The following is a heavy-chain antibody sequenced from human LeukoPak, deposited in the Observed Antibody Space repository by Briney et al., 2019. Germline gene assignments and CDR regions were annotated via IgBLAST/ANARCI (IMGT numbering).Heavy chain of an antibody. D-gene: IGHD1-26*01. J-gene: IGHJ5*02. CDR2: INPKSGDT. CDR1: GYIFTDYR. Sequence: ASVKVSYKASGYIFTDYRLHWVRQAPGQGLEWMGRINPKSGDTNYAQKFQGRVTMTSDTSITTAYMELRRLKSDDTAFYFCATEDSRSGSYYDPWGLGTLVTVSS. CDR3: ATEDSRSGSYYDP. V-gene: IGHV1-2*06.